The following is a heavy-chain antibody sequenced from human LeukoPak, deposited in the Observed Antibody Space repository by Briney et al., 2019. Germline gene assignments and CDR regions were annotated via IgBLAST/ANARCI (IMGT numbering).Heavy chain of an antibody. CDR1: GYTLTGYY. Sequence: ASVKVSCKASGYTLTGYYMHWVRQAPGQGLEWMGRINPNSGGTNYAQKFQGRVTMTRDTSISTAYMELSRLRSDDTAVYYCARVGDSSGYNFDYWGQGTLVTVSS. D-gene: IGHD3-22*01. J-gene: IGHJ4*02. CDR3: ARVGDSSGYNFDY. CDR2: INPNSGGT. V-gene: IGHV1-2*06.